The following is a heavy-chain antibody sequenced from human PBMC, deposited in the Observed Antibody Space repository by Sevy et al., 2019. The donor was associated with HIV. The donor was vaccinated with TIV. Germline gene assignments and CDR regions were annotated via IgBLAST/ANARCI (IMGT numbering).Heavy chain of an antibody. Sequence: GGSLRLSCAASGFTFSSYWMHWVRQAPGKGLVWVSRIKTDGSDTGYADSVKGRFTISRDNTKNTLYLQMNSLRAEDTAVYYCARRPTDQSGSYWFDPWGQGTLVTVSS. J-gene: IGHJ5*02. CDR1: GFTFSSYW. CDR3: ARRPTDQSGSYWFDP. D-gene: IGHD1-26*01. CDR2: IKTDGSDT. V-gene: IGHV3-74*01.